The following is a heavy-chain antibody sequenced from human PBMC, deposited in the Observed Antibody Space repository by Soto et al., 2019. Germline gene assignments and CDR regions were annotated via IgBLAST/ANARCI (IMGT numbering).Heavy chain of an antibody. CDR3: AKVRSGSLNDAFDI. Sequence: GGSLRLSCAASGFTFINYAMNWVRQAPGKGLEWVSRISGSGAATYYADSVKGRLTISRDNFKNTIYLQVNSLRAEDTAVYYCAKVRSGSLNDAFDIWGQGTMVTVSS. V-gene: IGHV3-23*01. D-gene: IGHD1-26*01. J-gene: IGHJ3*02. CDR2: ISGSGAAT. CDR1: GFTFINYA.